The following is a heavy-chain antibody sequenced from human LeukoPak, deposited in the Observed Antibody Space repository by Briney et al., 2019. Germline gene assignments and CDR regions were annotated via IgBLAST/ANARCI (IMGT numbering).Heavy chain of an antibody. J-gene: IGHJ5*02. V-gene: IGHV3-11*01. CDR1: GFTFSDYY. Sequence: GGSLRLSCAASGFTFSDYYMSWIRQAPGEGLEWVSYVSSSGSTIYYADSVKGRFTISRDNAKNSLYLQMNSLRAEDTAVYYCARYMTTVTTSWFDPWGQGTLVTVSS. D-gene: IGHD4-17*01. CDR2: VSSSGSTI. CDR3: ARYMTTVTTSWFDP.